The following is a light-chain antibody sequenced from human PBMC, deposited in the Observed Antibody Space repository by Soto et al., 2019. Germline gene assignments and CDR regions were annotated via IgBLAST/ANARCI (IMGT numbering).Light chain of an antibody. V-gene: IGLV2-23*01. CDR2: XGS. CDR1: XSDVGSYNL. CDR3: CSYAGNVV. J-gene: IGLJ2*01. Sequence: TXSDVGSYNLVSWYQQHPGKAXXXXXXXGSKRPSGVSNRXSGSKSGNTASLTISGLQAEDEADYYCCSYAGNVVFGGGTKLTVL.